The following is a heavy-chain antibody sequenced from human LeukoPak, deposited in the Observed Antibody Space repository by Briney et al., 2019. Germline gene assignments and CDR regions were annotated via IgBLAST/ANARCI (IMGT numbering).Heavy chain of an antibody. Sequence: PGGSLRLSCAASGFTISDYWMSWVRQAPGKGLEWVANIKPDGSEKYYVDSVKGRFTISRDNAKNSLYLQMNSLRAEDTAVYYCARGDSSWSRRAGSDFDYWGQGTLVTVSS. D-gene: IGHD6-13*01. CDR2: IKPDGSEK. CDR3: ARGDSSWSRRAGSDFDY. V-gene: IGHV3-7*03. J-gene: IGHJ4*02. CDR1: GFTISDYW.